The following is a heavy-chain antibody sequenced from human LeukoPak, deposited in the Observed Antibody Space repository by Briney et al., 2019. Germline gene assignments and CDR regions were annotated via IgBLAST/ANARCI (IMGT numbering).Heavy chain of an antibody. Sequence: GGSLRLSCAASGFTFSSYWMHWVRQAPGKGPVWVARTNRDGSSTAYADSVKGRFTISKDSAKNTLYLLMNSLRAEDTAVYYCARDSVEWYIFDYWGQGTLVTVSS. CDR1: GFTFSSYW. D-gene: IGHD3-3*01. CDR3: ARDSVEWYIFDY. V-gene: IGHV3-74*01. CDR2: TNRDGSST. J-gene: IGHJ4*02.